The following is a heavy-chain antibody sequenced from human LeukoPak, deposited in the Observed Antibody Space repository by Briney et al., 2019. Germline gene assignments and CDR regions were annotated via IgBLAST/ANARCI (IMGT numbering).Heavy chain of an antibody. CDR2: ISGSGGST. J-gene: IGHJ4*02. Sequence: GGSLRLSCAASGFTFSSYAMTWVRQAPGKGLEWVSAISGSGGSTYYADSVKGRFTISRDSSKNTLYLQMNSLRAEDTAVYYCAKTCGGECYSDFDYWGQGTLVTVSS. D-gene: IGHD2-21*01. CDR3: AKTCGGECYSDFDY. V-gene: IGHV3-23*01. CDR1: GFTFSSYA.